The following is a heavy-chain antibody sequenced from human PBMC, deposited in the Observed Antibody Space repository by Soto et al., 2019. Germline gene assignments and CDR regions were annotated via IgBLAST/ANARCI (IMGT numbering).Heavy chain of an antibody. CDR3: AKDRRGATILYYYYGMDV. Sequence: PGGSLRLSCAASGFTFSSYGMHWVRQAPGKGLEWVAIISYDGSNKYYADSVKGRFTISRDNSKNTLYLQMNSLRAEDTAVYYCAKDRRGATILYYYYGMDVWGQGTTVTVSS. D-gene: IGHD5-12*01. V-gene: IGHV3-30*18. CDR1: GFTFSSYG. J-gene: IGHJ6*02. CDR2: ISYDGSNK.